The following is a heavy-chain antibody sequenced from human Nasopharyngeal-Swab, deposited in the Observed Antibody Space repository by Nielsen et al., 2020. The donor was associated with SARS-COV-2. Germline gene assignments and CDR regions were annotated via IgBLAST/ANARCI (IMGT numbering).Heavy chain of an antibody. CDR2: ISSSGSTI. V-gene: IGHV3-11*04. D-gene: IGHD3-22*01. CDR1: GFTFSDYY. CDR3: ARVGDYYDSSGYFHYFDY. Sequence: GESLKISCAASGFTFSDYYMSWIRQAPGKGLEWVSYISSSGSTIYYADSVKGRFTISRDNAKNSLYLQMNSLRAEDTAVYYCARVGDYYDSSGYFHYFDYWGQGTLVTVSS. J-gene: IGHJ4*02.